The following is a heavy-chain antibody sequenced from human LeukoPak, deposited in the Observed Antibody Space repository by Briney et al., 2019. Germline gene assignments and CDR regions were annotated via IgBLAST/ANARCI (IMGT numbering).Heavy chain of an antibody. CDR2: ISSSSSYI. V-gene: IGHV3-21*01. J-gene: IGHJ4*02. Sequence: GGSLRLSCAASGFTFSSYWMSWVRQAPGKVLEWVSSISSSSSYIYYADSVKGRFTISRDNAKNSLYLQMNSLRAEDTAVYYCASNPYDYVGGYWGQGTLVTVSS. CDR1: GFTFSSYW. D-gene: IGHD3-16*01. CDR3: ASNPYDYVGGY.